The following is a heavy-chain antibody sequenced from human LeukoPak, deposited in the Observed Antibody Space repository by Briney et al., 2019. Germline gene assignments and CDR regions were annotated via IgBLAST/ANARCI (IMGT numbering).Heavy chain of an antibody. CDR3: ARGRREIQTSSWWFDY. D-gene: IGHD6-13*01. Sequence: ASVKVSCKASGGTFSSYAISWVRQAPGQGLEWMGGIIPIFGTANYAQKFQGRVTITADESTSTAYMELSSLRSEDTAVYYCARGRREIQTSSWWFDYWGQGTLVTVSS. V-gene: IGHV1-69*13. CDR1: GGTFSSYA. CDR2: IIPIFGTA. J-gene: IGHJ4*02.